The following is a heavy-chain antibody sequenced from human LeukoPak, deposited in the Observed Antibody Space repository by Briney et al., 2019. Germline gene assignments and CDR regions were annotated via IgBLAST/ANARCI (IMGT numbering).Heavy chain of an antibody. V-gene: IGHV3-30*04. J-gene: IGHJ4*02. CDR3: ARDPSPSGWPAYYFDY. D-gene: IGHD6-19*01. Sequence: PGGSLRLSCAASGFAFSSYAMHWVRQAPGKGLEWVAVISYDGSNKYYADSVKGRFTISRDNSKNTLYLQMNSLRAEDTAVYYCARDPSPSGWPAYYFDYWGQGTLVTVSS. CDR1: GFAFSSYA. CDR2: ISYDGSNK.